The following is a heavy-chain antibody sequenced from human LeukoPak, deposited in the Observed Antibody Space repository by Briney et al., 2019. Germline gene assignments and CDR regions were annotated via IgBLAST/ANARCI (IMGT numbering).Heavy chain of an antibody. V-gene: IGHV5-51*01. CDR2: IYPGDSDT. D-gene: IGHD4-11*01. Sequence: GESLKISCQGSGYTFTNYWIGWVRQMPGKGLEWMGIIYPGDSDTKYSPSFRGQVTISVDKSISTAYLQWSSLEASDTAMYYCARPTTTLTTFLDYWGQGTLVTVSS. CDR3: ARPTTTLTTFLDY. CDR1: GYTFTNYW. J-gene: IGHJ4*02.